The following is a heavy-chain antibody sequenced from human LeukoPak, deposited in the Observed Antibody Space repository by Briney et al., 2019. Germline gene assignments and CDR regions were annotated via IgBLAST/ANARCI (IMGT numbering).Heavy chain of an antibody. CDR2: IYYSGST. V-gene: IGHV4-31*03. CDR1: GGSISSGGYY. CDR3: ASNAGIALYGMDV. J-gene: IGHJ6*02. D-gene: IGHD6-13*01. Sequence: ASETLSLTCTVSGGSISSGGYYWSWIRQHPGKGLEWIGYIYYSGSTYYNPSLKSRVTISVDTSKNQFSLKLSSVTAADTAVYYCASNAGIALYGMDVWGQGTTVTVSS.